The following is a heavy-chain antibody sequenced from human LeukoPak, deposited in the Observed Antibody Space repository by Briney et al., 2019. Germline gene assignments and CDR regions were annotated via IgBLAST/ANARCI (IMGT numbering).Heavy chain of an antibody. Sequence: GSSVKVSCKASGGTFSSYAISWVRQAPGQRLEWMGWINAGNGNTKYSQKFQGRVTITRDTSASTAYMELSSLRSEDTAVYYCARWGYSGSYYVDYWGQGTLVTVSS. V-gene: IGHV1-3*01. CDR3: ARWGYSGSYYVDY. J-gene: IGHJ4*02. D-gene: IGHD1-26*01. CDR2: INAGNGNT. CDR1: GGTFSSYA.